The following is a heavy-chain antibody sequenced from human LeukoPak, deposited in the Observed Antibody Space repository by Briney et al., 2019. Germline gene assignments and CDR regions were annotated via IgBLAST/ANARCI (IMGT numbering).Heavy chain of an antibody. CDR3: ARQYHDILTGYYFDY. D-gene: IGHD3-9*01. CDR2: INPMFQTT. Sequence: ASVKVSCKASGGTFRSNALSWVRQAPGKGLEWMGGINPMFQTTDYAQKFQGRVTITADESTSTAYMELSSLRSEDTAMYYCARQYHDILTGYYFDYWGQGTLVTVSS. J-gene: IGHJ4*02. CDR1: GGTFRSNA. V-gene: IGHV1-69*13.